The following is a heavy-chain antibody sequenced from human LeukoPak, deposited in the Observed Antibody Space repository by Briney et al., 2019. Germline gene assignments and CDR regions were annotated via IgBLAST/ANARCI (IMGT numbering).Heavy chain of an antibody. Sequence: PGRSLRLSCAASGFTFSSYGMHWVRQAPGKGLEWVAVISYDGSNKYYADSVKGRFTISRDNSKNTLYLQMKSLRADDTAVYYCAKERDNYPNNWFDPWGQGTLVTVSS. V-gene: IGHV3-30*18. CDR2: ISYDGSNK. D-gene: IGHD5-24*01. CDR1: GFTFSSYG. CDR3: AKERDNYPNNWFDP. J-gene: IGHJ5*02.